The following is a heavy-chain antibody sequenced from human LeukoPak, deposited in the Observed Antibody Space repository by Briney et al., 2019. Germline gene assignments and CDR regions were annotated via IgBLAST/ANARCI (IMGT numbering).Heavy chain of an antibody. Sequence: PSETLSLTCAVYGGSFSGYCWSWIRQPPGKGLEWIGEINHSGSTNYNPSLKSRVTISVDTSKNQFSLKLSSVTAADTAVYYCARGRGYSSGWYFDYWGQGTLVTVSS. D-gene: IGHD6-19*01. CDR3: ARGRGYSSGWYFDY. CDR2: INHSGST. J-gene: IGHJ4*02. CDR1: GGSFSGYC. V-gene: IGHV4-34*01.